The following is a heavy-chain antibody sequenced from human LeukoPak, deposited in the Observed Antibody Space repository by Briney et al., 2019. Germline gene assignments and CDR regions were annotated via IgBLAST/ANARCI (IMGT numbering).Heavy chain of an antibody. D-gene: IGHD6-19*01. CDR1: GFTFSSYW. CDR2: INSDGSST. CDR3: AREMAVAGNPLDY. J-gene: IGHJ4*02. V-gene: IGHV3-74*01. Sequence: GGSLRLSCAASGFTFSSYWMHWVRQAPGKGLVWVSRINSDGSSTSYADSVKGRFTISRDNAKTTLYLQMNSLRAEATAVYYCAREMAVAGNPLDYWGQGTLLTVSS.